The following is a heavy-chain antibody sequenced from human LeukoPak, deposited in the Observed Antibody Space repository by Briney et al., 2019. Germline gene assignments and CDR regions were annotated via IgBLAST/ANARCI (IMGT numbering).Heavy chain of an antibody. V-gene: IGHV4-59*08. CDR1: GGSISSYY. CDR3: ARSGITIVRGGKYYFDY. J-gene: IGHJ4*02. D-gene: IGHD3-10*01. Sequence: PETLSLTCTVSGGSISSYYWSWIRQSPGKGLEWIGYIYYSGSTKYNPSLNSRVTVSVDTSKNQFSLKLSSVTAADTAVYYCARSGITIVRGGKYYFDYWGQGTLVTVSS. CDR2: IYYSGST.